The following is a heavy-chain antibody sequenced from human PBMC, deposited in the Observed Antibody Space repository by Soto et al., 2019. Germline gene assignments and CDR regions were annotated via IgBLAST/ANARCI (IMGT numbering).Heavy chain of an antibody. J-gene: IGHJ5*02. Sequence: SGTLSLTCSVSGVSMRNSYWTWIRQSAGKGLEWIGRISTSGNTNYNPSLNSRLTMSVDTSKNQVSLKLTSVTAADTAVYYCARGGGVPALGDPWGQGTLVTVSS. D-gene: IGHD3-16*01. CDR2: ISTSGNT. CDR3: ARGGGVPALGDP. CDR1: GVSMRNSY. V-gene: IGHV4-4*07.